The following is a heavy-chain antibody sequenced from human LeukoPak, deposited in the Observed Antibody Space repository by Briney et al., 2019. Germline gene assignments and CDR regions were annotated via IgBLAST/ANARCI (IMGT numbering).Heavy chain of an antibody. CDR2: ISGSGGST. CDR3: ARDDVVHPDYMDV. Sequence: PGGSLRLSCAASGFTFSNYAMSWVRQAPGKGLEWVSGISGSGGSTYYADSVKGRFTISRDNAKNTLYLQMNSLRAEDTAVYYCARDDVVHPDYMDVWGKGTTVTVSS. J-gene: IGHJ6*03. CDR1: GFTFSNYA. D-gene: IGHD2-15*01. V-gene: IGHV3-23*01.